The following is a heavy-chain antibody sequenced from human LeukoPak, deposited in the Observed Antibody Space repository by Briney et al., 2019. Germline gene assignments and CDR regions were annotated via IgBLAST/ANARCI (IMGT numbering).Heavy chain of an antibody. CDR2: ISWNSGSI. CDR3: AKGSGGIAARPVDY. Sequence: PGRSLRLSCAASGFTFDDYAMHWVRQAPGKGLEWASGISWNSGSIGYADSVKGRFTISRDNAKNSLYLQMNSLRAEDTALYYCAKGSGGIAARPVDYWGQGTLVTVSS. CDR1: GFTFDDYA. J-gene: IGHJ4*02. D-gene: IGHD6-6*01. V-gene: IGHV3-9*01.